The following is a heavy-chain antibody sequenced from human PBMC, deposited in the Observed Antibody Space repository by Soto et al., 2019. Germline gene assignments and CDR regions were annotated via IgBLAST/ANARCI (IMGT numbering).Heavy chain of an antibody. V-gene: IGHV3-48*03. D-gene: IGHD2-8*01. CDR3: ARDNGARDDAFDV. Sequence: GGSLRLSCAASGFTFSSYERNWVRQAPGKGLECVSYSSSSGSTKYYADSVRGRFTISRDNAKNSLYLQMNSLRAEDTAVYYCARDNGARDDAFDVWGQGTMVTGS. J-gene: IGHJ3*01. CDR2: SSSSGSTK. CDR1: GFTFSSYE.